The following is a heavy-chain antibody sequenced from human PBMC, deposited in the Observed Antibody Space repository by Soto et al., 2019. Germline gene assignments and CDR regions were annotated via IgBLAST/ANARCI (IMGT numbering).Heavy chain of an antibody. V-gene: IGHV3-15*01. J-gene: IGHJ6*02. CDR3: ARDLIAARPYYYYGMDV. D-gene: IGHD6-6*01. CDR1: GFTFSNAW. Sequence: EVQLVESGGGLVKPGGSLRLSCAASGFTFSNAWMSWVRQAPGKGLEWVGRIKSKTDGGTTDYAAPVKGRFTISRDDSKNTLYLQMNSLKTEDTAVYYCARDLIAARPYYYYGMDVWGQGTTVTVSS. CDR2: IKSKTDGGTT.